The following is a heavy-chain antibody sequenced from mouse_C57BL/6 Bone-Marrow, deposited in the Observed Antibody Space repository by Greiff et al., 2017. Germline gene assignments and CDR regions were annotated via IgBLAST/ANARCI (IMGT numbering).Heavy chain of an antibody. CDR2: ISSGGSYT. CDR1: GFTFSSYG. CDR3: ARQGAGY. Sequence: EVKLEESGGDLVKPGGSLKLSCAASGFTFSSYGMSWVRQTPDKRLEWVATISSGGSYTYYQDSVKGRFTISRDNAKNTLYRQMSSLKSEDTAMYYCARQGAGYWGQGTTVTVSS. J-gene: IGHJ2*01. V-gene: IGHV5-6*02.